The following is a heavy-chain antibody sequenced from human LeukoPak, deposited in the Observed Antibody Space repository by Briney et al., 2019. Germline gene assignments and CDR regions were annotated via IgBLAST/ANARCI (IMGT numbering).Heavy chain of an antibody. D-gene: IGHD4-23*01. J-gene: IGHJ4*02. Sequence: GGSLRLSCVASGFTFGNYAMSWVRQAPGKGLEWVSSVSSASGATTYYADSVKGRFTISRDNSKSTLYLQMNSLRAEDTAVYYCARVSLLDDGGLGDYWGQGTLVTVSS. CDR2: VSSASGATT. CDR3: ARVSLLDDGGLGDY. V-gene: IGHV3-23*01. CDR1: GFTFGNYA.